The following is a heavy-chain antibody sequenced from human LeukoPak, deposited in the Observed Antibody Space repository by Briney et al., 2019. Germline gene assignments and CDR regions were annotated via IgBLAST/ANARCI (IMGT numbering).Heavy chain of an antibody. V-gene: IGHV4-34*01. CDR3: ARLWFGESPNWFDP. Sequence: SETLSLTCAVYGGSFSGYYWSWIRQPPGKGLEWIGEINYSGSTNYNPSLKSRVTISVDTSKNQFSLKLSSVTAADTAVYYCARLWFGESPNWFDPWGQGTLVTVSS. J-gene: IGHJ5*02. D-gene: IGHD3-10*01. CDR2: INYSGST. CDR1: GGSFSGYY.